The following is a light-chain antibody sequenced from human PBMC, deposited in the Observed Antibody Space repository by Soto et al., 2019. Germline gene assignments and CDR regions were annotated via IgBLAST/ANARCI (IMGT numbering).Light chain of an antibody. Sequence: EIVLTQSPGTLSLSPGERATLSCRASQSVSSYLAWYQQKPGQAPRLLIYGASSRATGIPDRFSASGSGTDFILTISRLEPEDFAVYYCQQYGSSSRTFGQGTKVEIK. V-gene: IGKV3-20*01. CDR1: QSVSSY. CDR3: QQYGSSSRT. J-gene: IGKJ1*01. CDR2: GAS.